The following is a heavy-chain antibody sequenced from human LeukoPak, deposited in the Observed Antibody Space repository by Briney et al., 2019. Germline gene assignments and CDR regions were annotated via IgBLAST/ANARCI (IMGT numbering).Heavy chain of an antibody. V-gene: IGHV1-18*01. CDR1: GYSFTTYG. CDR3: ARDMIAVRPNWFDP. D-gene: IGHD6-6*01. CDR2: ISAYNGNT. Sequence: ASVTVSFTASGYSFTTYGISWVRQAPGQGLEWMGWISAYNGNTNYAQKLQGRVTMTTDTSTSTAYMELRSLRSDDTAVYYCARDMIAVRPNWFDPWGQGTLVTVSS. J-gene: IGHJ5*02.